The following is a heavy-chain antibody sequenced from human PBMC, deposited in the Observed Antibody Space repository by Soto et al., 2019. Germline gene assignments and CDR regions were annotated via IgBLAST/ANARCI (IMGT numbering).Heavy chain of an antibody. D-gene: IGHD3-3*01. V-gene: IGHV1-24*01. Sequence: ASVKVSCKVSGYTLTELSMHWVRQAPGKGLEWMGGFDPEDGETIYAQKFQGRVTMTEDTSTDTAYMELSSLRSEDTAVYYCATRQPPLWSGYYTVLFDYWGQGTLVTVSS. CDR3: ATRQPPLWSGYYTVLFDY. J-gene: IGHJ4*02. CDR2: FDPEDGET. CDR1: GYTLTELS.